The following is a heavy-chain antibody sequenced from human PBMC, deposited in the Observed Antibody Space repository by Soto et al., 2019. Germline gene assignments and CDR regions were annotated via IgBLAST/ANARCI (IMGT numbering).Heavy chain of an antibody. J-gene: IGHJ6*03. Sequence: GESLKISCAASGFTFSSYAMSWVRQAPGKGLEWVSAISGSGGSTYYADSVKGRFTISRDNSKNTLYLQMNSLRAEDTAVYYCAKDTTYDFWSGYYPTYYYYYYMDVWGKGTTVTVSS. CDR3: AKDTTYDFWSGYYPTYYYYYYMDV. CDR2: ISGSGGST. CDR1: GFTFSSYA. D-gene: IGHD3-3*01. V-gene: IGHV3-23*01.